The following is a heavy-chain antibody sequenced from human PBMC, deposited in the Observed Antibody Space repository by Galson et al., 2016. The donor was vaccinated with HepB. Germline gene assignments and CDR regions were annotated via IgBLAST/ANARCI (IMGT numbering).Heavy chain of an antibody. CDR2: ISGSEGTT. CDR1: GFTFSSYA. V-gene: IGHV3-23*01. D-gene: IGHD3-22*01. Sequence: SLRLSCAASGFTFSSYAMSWVRQAPGKGLEWVSAISGSEGTTYYADSVKGRFTISRDNSKNTLYLQMESLRAEDTAVYSCARGNYVSSRGYYFYYFHYWGQGTLVTVSS. J-gene: IGHJ4*02. CDR3: ARGNYVSSRGYYFYYFHY.